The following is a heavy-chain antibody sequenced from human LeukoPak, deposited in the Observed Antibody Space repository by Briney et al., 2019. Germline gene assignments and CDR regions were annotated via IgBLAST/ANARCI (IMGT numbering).Heavy chain of an antibody. J-gene: IGHJ5*02. CDR3: ARAHLRDSSSWYRGDWFDP. V-gene: IGHV4-34*01. D-gene: IGHD6-13*01. Sequence: SETLSLTCAVYGGPFSGYYWSWIRQPPGKGLEWIGEINHSGSTNYNPSLKSRVTISVDTSKNQFSLKLSSVTAADTAVYYCARAHLRDSSSWYRGDWFDPWGQGTLVTVSS. CDR2: INHSGST. CDR1: GGPFSGYY.